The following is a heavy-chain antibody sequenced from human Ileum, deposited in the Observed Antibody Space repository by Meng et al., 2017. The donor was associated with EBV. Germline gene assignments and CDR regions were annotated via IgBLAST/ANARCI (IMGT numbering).Heavy chain of an antibody. V-gene: IGHV6-1*01. CDR3: ARGLEGFDY. Sequence: PRQQAGPGPGMPSRTLSPTCAISGDSVSSNGAACNWIRQSPARGLEWLGRTYHRSKWYNDYAVSVRSRITINPDTSKNQFSLQLNSVTPEDADVYYCARGLEGFDYWGQGTLVTVSS. CDR1: GDSVSSNGAA. CDR2: TYHRSKWYN. J-gene: IGHJ4*02.